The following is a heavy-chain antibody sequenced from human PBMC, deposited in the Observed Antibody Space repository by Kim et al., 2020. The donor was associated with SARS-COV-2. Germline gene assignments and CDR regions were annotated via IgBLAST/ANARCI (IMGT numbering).Heavy chain of an antibody. D-gene: IGHD6-19*01. Sequence: SETLSLTCTVSGGSVSSGSYYWSWIRQPPGKGLEWIGYIYYSGSTNYNPSLKSRVTISVDTSKNQFSLKLSSVTAADTAVYYCARDQELCSSGRCYYYYGMDVWGQGTTVTVSS. CDR1: GGSVSSGSYY. J-gene: IGHJ6*02. V-gene: IGHV4-61*01. CDR2: IYYSGST. CDR3: ARDQELCSSGRCYYYYGMDV.